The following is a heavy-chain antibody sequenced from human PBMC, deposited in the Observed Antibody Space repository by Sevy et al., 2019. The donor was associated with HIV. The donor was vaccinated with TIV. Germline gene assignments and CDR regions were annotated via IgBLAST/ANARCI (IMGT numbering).Heavy chain of an antibody. CDR2: IYYSGGT. V-gene: IGHV4-39*01. Sequence: SETLSLTCTVSGGSINSRTSYWGWIRQPPGKGLEWIGIIYYSGGTYYNPSLKSRVTISVDTSKNQFSLKLSSVTAADTAVYYCARLDATRPKGYYFDYWGQGTLVTVSS. CDR3: ARLDATRPKGYYFDY. CDR1: GGSINSRTSY. D-gene: IGHD1-1*01. J-gene: IGHJ4*02.